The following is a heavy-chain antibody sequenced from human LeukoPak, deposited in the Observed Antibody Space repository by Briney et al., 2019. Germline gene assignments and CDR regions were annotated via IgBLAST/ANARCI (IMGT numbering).Heavy chain of an antibody. J-gene: IGHJ4*02. CDR1: GFTFSSYA. V-gene: IGHV3-23*01. D-gene: IGHD6-13*01. Sequence: GGSLRLSCAASGFTFSSYAMSWVRQAPGKGLEWVSAISGSGGSTYYADSVKGRFTISRDNAENTLYMRMNSLRPEDTAVYYCARGYYSSSRFDSWGQGTLVTVPS. CDR2: ISGSGGST. CDR3: ARGYYSSSRFDS.